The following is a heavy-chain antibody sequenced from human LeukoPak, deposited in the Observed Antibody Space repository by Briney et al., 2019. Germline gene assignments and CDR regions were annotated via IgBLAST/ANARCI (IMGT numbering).Heavy chain of an antibody. CDR2: INPNSGGT. Sequence: GASVKVSCKASGYTFNDYYIHWVRQAPGQGLEWMGRINPNSGGTNYAQKFQGRVTMTRDTSVSTAYMELSRLRYDDTAVYYCARGGAYDPFVYWGQGTLVTVSS. V-gene: IGHV1-2*06. D-gene: IGHD3-3*01. CDR1: GYTFNDYY. CDR3: ARGGAYDPFVY. J-gene: IGHJ4*02.